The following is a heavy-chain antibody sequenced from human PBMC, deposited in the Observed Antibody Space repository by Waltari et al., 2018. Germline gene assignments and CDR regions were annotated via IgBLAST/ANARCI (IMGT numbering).Heavy chain of an antibody. CDR1: GFTFADYA. Sequence: EVQLVESGGGLVQPGRSLRLSCAASGFTFADYAMHWVRQAPGKGLEWVSGISWNSGSIGYADSVKGRFTISRDNAKNSLYLQMNSLRAEDTALYYCAKGFSREMAVNYFDYWGQGTLVTVSS. D-gene: IGHD6-19*01. V-gene: IGHV3-9*01. J-gene: IGHJ4*02. CDR3: AKGFSREMAVNYFDY. CDR2: ISWNSGSI.